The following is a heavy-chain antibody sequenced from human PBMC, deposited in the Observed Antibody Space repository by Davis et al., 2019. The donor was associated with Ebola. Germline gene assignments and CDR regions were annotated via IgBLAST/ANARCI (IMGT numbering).Heavy chain of an antibody. V-gene: IGHV3-33*01. CDR1: GFTLSSYG. J-gene: IGHJ4*02. D-gene: IGHD4-17*01. Sequence: GGSLRLSCAASGFTLSSYGLHWVRQPPGKGLEWVAVIWYDGRNQYYADSVKGRFTISRDNSKNTLYLQMNSLRAEDTAVYYCARDYYGDYSYFDYWGQGTLVTVSS. CDR3: ARDYYGDYSYFDY. CDR2: IWYDGRNQ.